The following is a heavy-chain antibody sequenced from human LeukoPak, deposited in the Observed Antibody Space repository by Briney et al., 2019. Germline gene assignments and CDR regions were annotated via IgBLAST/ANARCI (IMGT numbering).Heavy chain of an antibody. V-gene: IGHV3-21*01. D-gene: IGHD3-9*01. CDR3: ARDLGGNYDILTGYYL. J-gene: IGHJ5*02. CDR2: ISSSSSYI. Sequence: PGGSLRLSCAASGFTFSSYWMSWVRQAPGKGLEWVSSISSSSSYIYYADSVKGRFTISRDNAKNSLYLQMNSLRAEDTAVYYCARDLGGNYDILTGYYLWGQGTLVTVSS. CDR1: GFTFSSYW.